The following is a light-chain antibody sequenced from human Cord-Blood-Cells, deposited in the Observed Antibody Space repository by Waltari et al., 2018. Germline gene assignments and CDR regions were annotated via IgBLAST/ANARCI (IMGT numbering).Light chain of an antibody. Sequence: QSVLTQPPSVSGAPGQRVTISCTGSSSNIGAGYDVHWYQQLPGPAPKLLIYGNSNRPSGVPDRFSGSKSGTSASLAITGLQAEDEADYYCQSYDSSLSPYVFGTGTKVTVL. CDR1: SSNIGAGYD. V-gene: IGLV1-40*01. CDR2: GNS. J-gene: IGLJ1*01. CDR3: QSYDSSLSPYV.